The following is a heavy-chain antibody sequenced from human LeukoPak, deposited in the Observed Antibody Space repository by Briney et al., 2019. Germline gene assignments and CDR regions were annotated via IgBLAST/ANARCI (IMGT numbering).Heavy chain of an antibody. CDR1: GFTFSSNY. CDR3: ASLGSGSYWAFDY. CDR2: IYSGGST. Sequence: GGSLRLSCAASGFTFSSNYMSWVRQAPGKGLEWVSVIYSGGSTYYADSVKARFTISRDNSKNTLYLQMNSLRAEDTAVYYCASLGSGSYWAFDYWGQGTLVTVSS. V-gene: IGHV3-66*01. D-gene: IGHD1-26*01. J-gene: IGHJ4*02.